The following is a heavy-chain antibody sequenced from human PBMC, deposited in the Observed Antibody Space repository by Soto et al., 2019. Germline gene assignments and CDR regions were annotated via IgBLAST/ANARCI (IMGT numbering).Heavy chain of an antibody. V-gene: IGHV4-34*01. CDR3: AREMVTYDY. Sequence: SETLSLTCAVYGGSFSGYYWSWIRQPPGKGLEWIGEINHSGSTNYNPSLKSRVTISVDTSKNQFSLKLSSVTAADTAVYYCAREMVTYDYWGQGTLVTVSS. J-gene: IGHJ4*02. CDR2: INHSGST. D-gene: IGHD5-18*01. CDR1: GGSFSGYY.